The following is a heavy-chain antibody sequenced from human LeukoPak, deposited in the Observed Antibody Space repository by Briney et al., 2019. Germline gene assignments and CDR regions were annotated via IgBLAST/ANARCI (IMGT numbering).Heavy chain of an antibody. J-gene: IGHJ6*02. V-gene: IGHV3-33*01. D-gene: IGHD6-19*01. CDR1: GFTFSSYG. Sequence: TGGSLRLSCAASGFTFSSYGVHWVRQAPGKGLEWVAVIWYDGSNKYYADSVKGRFTISRDNSKNTLYLQMNSLRAEDTAVYYCARVAGSGWWTGYYYYYGMDVWGQGTTVTVSS. CDR3: ARVAGSGWWTGYYYYYGMDV. CDR2: IWYDGSNK.